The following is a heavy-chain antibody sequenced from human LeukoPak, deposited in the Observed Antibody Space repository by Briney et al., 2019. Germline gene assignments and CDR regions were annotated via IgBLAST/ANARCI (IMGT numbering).Heavy chain of an antibody. CDR1: GGSFSGYY. D-gene: IGHD3-16*01. J-gene: IGHJ4*02. CDR2: LNQDGSAT. Sequence: PSETLSLTCAVYGGSFSGYYWSWIRQPPGKGLEWVANLNQDGSATYYVDSVKGRFTISRDNAKRSLYLQMRSLGAEDSATYYCSRDINYVGSFLYFDYWGQGTLVSVSS. CDR3: SRDINYVGSFLYFDY. V-gene: IGHV3-7*03.